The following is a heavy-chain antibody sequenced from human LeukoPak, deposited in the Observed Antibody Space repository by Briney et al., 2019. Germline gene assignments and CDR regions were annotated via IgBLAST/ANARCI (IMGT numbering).Heavy chain of an antibody. CDR2: FDPEDGET. Sequence: ASVKVSCKVSGYTLTELSMHWVRQAPGKGLEWVGGFDPEDGETIYAQKFQGRVTMTEDTSTDTAYMELSSLRSEDTAVYYCATSRLYGSGRKYGMDVWGQGTTVTVSS. CDR1: GYTLTELS. V-gene: IGHV1-24*01. J-gene: IGHJ6*02. CDR3: ATSRLYGSGRKYGMDV. D-gene: IGHD3-10*01.